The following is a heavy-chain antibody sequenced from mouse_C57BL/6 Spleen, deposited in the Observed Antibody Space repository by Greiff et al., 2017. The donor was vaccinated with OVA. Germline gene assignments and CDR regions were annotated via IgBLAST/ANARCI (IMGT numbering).Heavy chain of an antibody. D-gene: IGHD6-1*01. CDR1: GFTFSDYY. V-gene: IGHV5-16*01. CDR2: INYDGSST. J-gene: IGHJ2*01. CDR3: ARDEATHFDY. Sequence: EVQLVESEGGLVQPGSSMKLSCTASGFTFSDYYMAWVRQVPEKGLEWVANINYDGSSTYYLDSLKSRFIISRDNAKNILYLQMSSLKSEDTATYYCARDEATHFDYWGQGTTLTVSS.